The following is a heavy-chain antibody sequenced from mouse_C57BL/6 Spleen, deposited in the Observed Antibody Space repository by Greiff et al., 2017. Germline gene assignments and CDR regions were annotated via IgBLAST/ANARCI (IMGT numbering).Heavy chain of an antibody. D-gene: IGHD1-1*01. CDR1: GFNIKDYY. J-gene: IGHJ1*03. CDR3: TRAYYYGSSTGYFDV. V-gene: IGHV14-2*01. CDR2: IDPEDGET. Sequence: EVQLQQSGAELVKPGASVKLSCTASGFNIKDYYMHWVKQRTEQGLEWIGRIDPEDGETKYAPKFPGKATITADTSSNTAYLQLSSLTSEDTAVYYCTRAYYYGSSTGYFDVWGTGTTVTVSS.